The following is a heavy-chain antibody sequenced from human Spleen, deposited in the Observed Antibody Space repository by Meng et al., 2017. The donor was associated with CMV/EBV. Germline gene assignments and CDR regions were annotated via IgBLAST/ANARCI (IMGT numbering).Heavy chain of an antibody. D-gene: IGHD3-16*02. CDR3: ARARGSRYTNAKIDY. CDR1: GYNFTGYY. Sequence: ASVKVSCKASGYNFTGYYMHWVRQAPGQGLEWMGWINPNSGGTNYAQKFQGRVTMTRDTSISTAYMELSRLRSDDTAVYYCARARGSRYTNAKIDYWGQGTLVTVSS. CDR2: INPNSGGT. J-gene: IGHJ4*02. V-gene: IGHV1-2*02.